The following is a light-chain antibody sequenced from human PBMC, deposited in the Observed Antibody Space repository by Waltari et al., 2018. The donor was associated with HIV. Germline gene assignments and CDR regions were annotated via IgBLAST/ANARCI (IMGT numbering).Light chain of an antibody. V-gene: IGKV3-15*01. CDR3: QAFGGT. CDR2: DAS. Sequence: VMTQSPATLSVSPGQRATLACGASQSVRNRLPWYQQRPGQSPRLLIYDASTRATGVPDRFSASGSGTEFTLTLTSLQSEDFALYYCQAFGGTFGPGTRV. CDR1: QSVRNR. J-gene: IGKJ3*01.